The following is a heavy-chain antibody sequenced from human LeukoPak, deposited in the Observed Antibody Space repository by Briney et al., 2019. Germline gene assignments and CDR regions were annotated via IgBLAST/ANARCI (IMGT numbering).Heavy chain of an antibody. D-gene: IGHD6-19*01. CDR1: GFTFSSYA. CDR2: ISYDGSNK. V-gene: IGHV3-30-3*01. Sequence: GGSLRLSCAASGFTFSSYAMHWFRQAPGKGLEWVAVISYDGSNKYYADFVKGRFTISRDNSKNTLYLQMNSLRTEDTAVYYCAKDPGMAVAGYYMDVWGKGTTVTVSS. CDR3: AKDPGMAVAGYYMDV. J-gene: IGHJ6*03.